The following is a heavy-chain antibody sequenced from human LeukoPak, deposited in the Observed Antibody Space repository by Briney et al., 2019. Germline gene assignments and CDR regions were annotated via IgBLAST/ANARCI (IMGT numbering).Heavy chain of an antibody. J-gene: IGHJ5*02. CDR3: ARATRGSNWFDP. CDR2: INHSGST. V-gene: IGHV4-34*01. D-gene: IGHD1-1*01. CDR1: GGSFSGYY. Sequence: EPSETLSLTCAVYGGSFSGYYWSWIRQPPGKGLEWIGEINHSGSTNYNPSLKSRVTISVDTSKNQFSLKLSSVTAADTAVYYCARATRGSNWFDPWGQGTLVTVSS.